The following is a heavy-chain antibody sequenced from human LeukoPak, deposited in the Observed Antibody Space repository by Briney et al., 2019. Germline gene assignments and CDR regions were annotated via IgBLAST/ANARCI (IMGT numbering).Heavy chain of an antibody. J-gene: IGHJ5*02. CDR2: ISSSGSTI. D-gene: IGHD2-15*01. CDR1: GFTFSSYE. Sequence: GGSLRLSCAASGFTFSSYEMNWVRQAPGKGLEWVSYISSSGSTIYYADSVKGRFTISRDNAKNSLYLQMNSLRAEDTALYYCARERCSGGSCYGYWFDPWGQGTLVTVSS. V-gene: IGHV3-48*03. CDR3: ARERCSGGSCYGYWFDP.